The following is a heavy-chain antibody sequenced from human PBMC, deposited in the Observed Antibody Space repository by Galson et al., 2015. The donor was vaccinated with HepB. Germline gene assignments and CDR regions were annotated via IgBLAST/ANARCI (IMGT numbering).Heavy chain of an antibody. CDR3: ATVYSSSWLFGFDY. CDR2: FDPEDGET. J-gene: IGHJ4*02. D-gene: IGHD6-13*01. Sequence: SVKVSCKVSGYSLTELSMHWVRQAPGKGLEWMGGFDPEDGETIYAQKFQGRVTMTEDTSTDTAYMELSSLRSEDTAVYYCATVYSSSWLFGFDYWGQGTLVTVSS. CDR1: GYSLTELS. V-gene: IGHV1-24*01.